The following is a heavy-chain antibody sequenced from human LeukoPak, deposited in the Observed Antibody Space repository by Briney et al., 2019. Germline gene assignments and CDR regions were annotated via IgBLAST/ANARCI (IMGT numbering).Heavy chain of an antibody. Sequence: SETLSLTCAVYGGSFSGYYWSWIRQPPGKGLEWIGEINHSGSTNYNPSLKSRVTISVDTSKNQFSLKLSSVTAADTAVYYCARARWYPYYYYGMDVWGQGTTVTVSS. CDR1: GGSFSGYY. V-gene: IGHV4-34*01. CDR3: ARARWYPYYYYGMDV. D-gene: IGHD4-23*01. J-gene: IGHJ6*02. CDR2: INHSGST.